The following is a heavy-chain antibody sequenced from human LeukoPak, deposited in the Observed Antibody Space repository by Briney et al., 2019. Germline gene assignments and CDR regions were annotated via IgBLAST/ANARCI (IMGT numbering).Heavy chain of an antibody. J-gene: IGHJ1*01. CDR2: IFYSGST. CDR3: ARGRMTGNGH. Sequence: SSETLSLTCTVSGDSISSYYWSWIRQLPGKGLEWIGNIFYSGSTYYNPSLKSRVTISVDTSKNQFSLKLSSVTAADTAVYYCARGRMTGNGHWGQGTLVTVSS. D-gene: IGHD1-14*01. V-gene: IGHV4-59*12. CDR1: GDSISSYY.